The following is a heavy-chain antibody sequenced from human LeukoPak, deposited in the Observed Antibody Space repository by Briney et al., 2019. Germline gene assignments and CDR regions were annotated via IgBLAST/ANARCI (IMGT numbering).Heavy chain of an antibody. CDR2: IYYSEST. V-gene: IGHV4-59*12. Sequence: SETLSLTCTVSGVSISSDYWSWLRQPPGKGLEWIGYIYYSESTNYNPSLKSRVTISVDTSKNQFSLKLSSVTAADTAVYYCARVRWREWWFDYWGQGTLVTVSS. CDR1: GVSISSDY. D-gene: IGHD2-15*01. J-gene: IGHJ4*02. CDR3: ARVRWREWWFDY.